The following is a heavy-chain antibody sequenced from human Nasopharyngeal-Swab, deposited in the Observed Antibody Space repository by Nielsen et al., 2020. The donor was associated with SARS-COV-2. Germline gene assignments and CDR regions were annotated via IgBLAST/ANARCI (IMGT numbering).Heavy chain of an antibody. CDR3: ATGHTGYKQWLVPFDY. V-gene: IGHV5-51*01. CDR1: GYSFTSYW. J-gene: IGHJ4*02. D-gene: IGHD6-19*01. Sequence: GESLKISCKGSGYSFTSYWIGWVRQMPGKGLEWMGIIYPGDSDTRYSPSFQGQVTISADKSISTAYLQWSSLKASDTAMYYCATGHTGYKQWLVPFDYWGQGTLVTVSS. CDR2: IYPGDSDT.